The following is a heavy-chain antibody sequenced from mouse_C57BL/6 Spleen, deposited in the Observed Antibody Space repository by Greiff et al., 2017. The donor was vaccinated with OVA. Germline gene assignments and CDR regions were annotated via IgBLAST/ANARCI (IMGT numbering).Heavy chain of an antibody. Sequence: EVKLQESGPGLVKPSQSLSLTCSVTGYSITSGYYWNWIRQFPGNKLEWMGYISYDGSNNYNPSLKNRISITRDTSKNQFFLKLNSVTTEDTATYYCARGDLYWYFDVWGTGTTVTVSS. CDR3: ARGDLYWYFDV. J-gene: IGHJ1*03. CDR1: GYSITSGYY. D-gene: IGHD3-3*01. CDR2: ISYDGSN. V-gene: IGHV3-6*01.